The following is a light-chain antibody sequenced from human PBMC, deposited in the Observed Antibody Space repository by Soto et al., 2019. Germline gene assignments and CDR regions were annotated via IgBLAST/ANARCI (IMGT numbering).Light chain of an antibody. V-gene: IGKV3-15*01. J-gene: IGKJ1*01. CDR2: DAS. CDR1: QSVSSN. Sequence: IVMTQSTEALSVSPGERATLSCRASQSVSSNFAWYQQKPGQAPRLLIYDASTRATGIPARFSGSGSGTEFTLTISSLQSEDFAVYYCQQYKKWPRTFGHGSIVDVK. CDR3: QQYKKWPRT.